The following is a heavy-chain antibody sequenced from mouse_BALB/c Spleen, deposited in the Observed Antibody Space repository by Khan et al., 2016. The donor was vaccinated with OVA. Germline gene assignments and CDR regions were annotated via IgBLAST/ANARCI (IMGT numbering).Heavy chain of an antibody. CDR1: SFDIKDYY. CDR2: IDPENDNT. J-gene: IGHJ3*01. CDR3: ARDGYSPWFAY. Sequence: VQLKQSGAELVRPGALVNLSCKASSFDIKDYYMHWVKQRPEQGLEWIGWIDPENDNTIYDPKFQGKASITSDTSSNTACLQLSSLTSEDTAVYYCARDGYSPWFAYWGQGTLVTVSA. V-gene: IGHV14-1*02. D-gene: IGHD2-3*01.